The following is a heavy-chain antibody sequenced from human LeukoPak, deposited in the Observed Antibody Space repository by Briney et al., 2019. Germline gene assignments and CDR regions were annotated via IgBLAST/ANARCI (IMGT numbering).Heavy chain of an antibody. D-gene: IGHD4-17*01. V-gene: IGHV4-39*01. CDR1: GGSISSSSYY. CDR2: IYTSGST. Sequence: SETLSLTCTVSGGSISSSSYYWGWIRQPPGKGLEWIGRIYTSGSTNYNPSLKSRVTMSVDTSKNQFSLKLSSVTAADTAVYYCARQGYGDYVLGLAFWGKGTTVTISS. CDR3: ARQGYGDYVLGLAF. J-gene: IGHJ6*04.